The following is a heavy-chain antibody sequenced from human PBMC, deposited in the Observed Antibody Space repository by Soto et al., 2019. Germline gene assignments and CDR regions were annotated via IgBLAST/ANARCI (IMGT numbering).Heavy chain of an antibody. Sequence: ASVKVSCKASGGTFSSYAISWVRQAPGQGLEWMGGIIPIFGTANYAQKFQGRVTITADESTSTAYMELSSLRSEDTAVYYCARLRIVGATTGFDYWGQGTLVTVSS. CDR2: IIPIFGTA. J-gene: IGHJ4*02. CDR1: GGTFSSYA. D-gene: IGHD1-26*01. V-gene: IGHV1-69*13. CDR3: ARLRIVGATTGFDY.